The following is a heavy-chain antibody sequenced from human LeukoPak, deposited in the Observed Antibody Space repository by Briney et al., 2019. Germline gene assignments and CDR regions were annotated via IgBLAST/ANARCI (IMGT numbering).Heavy chain of an antibody. J-gene: IGHJ4*02. Sequence: SETLSLTCTVSGGSIGNYYWNWIRQPAGKGLEWIGRISTSGTANYHPSLKSRVTLSLDTSKNQFSLNLRSVTAADTAIYFCARRHPYYYGSGTYSREDWGQGTLVTVSS. CDR3: ARRHPYYYGSGTYSRED. CDR2: ISTSGTA. CDR1: GGSIGNYY. V-gene: IGHV4-4*07. D-gene: IGHD3-10*01.